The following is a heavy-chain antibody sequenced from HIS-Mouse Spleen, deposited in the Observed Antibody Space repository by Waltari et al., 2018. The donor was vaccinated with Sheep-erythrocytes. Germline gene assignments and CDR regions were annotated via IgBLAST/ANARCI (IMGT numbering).Heavy chain of an antibody. CDR3: ARGAYSSSLYPFQH. V-gene: IGHV3-30*03. CDR1: GFTFSSYG. Sequence: QVQLVESGGGVVQPGRSLRLSCAASGFTFSSYGRHWVRQAPGKWLEWVAVISYNGSNKYYADSVKGRFTISRDNSKNTLYLQMNSLRAEDTAVYYCARGAYSSSLYPFQHWGQGTLVTVSS. J-gene: IGHJ1*01. CDR2: ISYNGSNK. D-gene: IGHD6-13*01.